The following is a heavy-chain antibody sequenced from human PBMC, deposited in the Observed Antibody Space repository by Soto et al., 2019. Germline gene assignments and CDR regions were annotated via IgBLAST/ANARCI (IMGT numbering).Heavy chain of an antibody. J-gene: IGHJ6*02. Sequence: QVPLVQSGAEVRKPGASVKVSCKASGYTFTKYGITWVRQAPGQGLEWLGWISGDNGNTNFAQRLKDRVTMTTDTSTTTAYMELRSLRRDDTAIYYCARVASLIPIFRGVDAWGQGTTVTVSS. CDR1: GYTFTKYG. CDR2: ISGDNGNT. V-gene: IGHV1-18*04. D-gene: IGHD3-3*01. CDR3: ARVASLIPIFRGVDA.